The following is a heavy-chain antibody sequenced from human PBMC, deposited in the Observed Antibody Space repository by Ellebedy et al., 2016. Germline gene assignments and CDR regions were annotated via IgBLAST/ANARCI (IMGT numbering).Heavy chain of an antibody. CDR3: TTVYRYNYDSV. J-gene: IGHJ4*02. CDR1: GFTFSNAW. Sequence: GASLKISCAASGFTFSNAWMNWVRQAPGKGLEWVGRIKSKTDGGAADYAAPVKGRFTISRDDSKNTLYLQMNSLKTEDTAVYFCTTVYRYNYDSVWGQGTLVTVSS. V-gene: IGHV3-15*01. D-gene: IGHD5-18*01. CDR2: IKSKTDGGAA.